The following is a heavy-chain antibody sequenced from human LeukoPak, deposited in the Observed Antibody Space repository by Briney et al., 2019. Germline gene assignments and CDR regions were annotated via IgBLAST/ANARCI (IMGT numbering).Heavy chain of an antibody. CDR1: GFTFDDYA. J-gene: IGHJ4*02. CDR2: ISWNSGSI. Sequence: PGRSLGLSCAASGFTFDDYAMHWVRQAPGKGLEWVSGISWNSGSIGYADSVKGRFTISRDNAKNSLYLQMNSLRAEDTALYYCATDIAGEMATPFDYWGQGTLVTVSS. CDR3: ATDIAGEMATPFDY. V-gene: IGHV3-9*01. D-gene: IGHD5-24*01.